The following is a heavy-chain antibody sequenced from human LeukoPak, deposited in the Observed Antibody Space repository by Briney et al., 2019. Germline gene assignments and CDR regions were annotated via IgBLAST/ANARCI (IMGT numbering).Heavy chain of an antibody. CDR1: GYSISSGYY. D-gene: IGHD6-13*01. CDR2: IYHSGST. Sequence: SETLSLTCAVTGYSISSGYYWVWIRQPPGKGLEWIGSIYHSGSTYYNPSLKSRVTISVDTSKNQFSLKLSSVTAADTAVYYCARKAAGPDYWGQGTLDTVSS. V-gene: IGHV4-38-2*01. CDR3: ARKAAGPDY. J-gene: IGHJ4*02.